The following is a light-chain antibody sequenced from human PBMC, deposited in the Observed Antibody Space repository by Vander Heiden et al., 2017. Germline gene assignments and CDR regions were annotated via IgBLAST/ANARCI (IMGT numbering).Light chain of an antibody. J-gene: IGKJ5*01. Sequence: EIVLTPSPATLSLSPGERAALSCRASQSVSSSLAWYQQKPGQAPRLLIYDASNRATGIPARFSGSGSGTDFTLTISSLEPEDFAVYYCQQRSNWPITFGQGTRLEMK. CDR2: DAS. V-gene: IGKV3-11*01. CDR3: QQRSNWPIT. CDR1: QSVSSS.